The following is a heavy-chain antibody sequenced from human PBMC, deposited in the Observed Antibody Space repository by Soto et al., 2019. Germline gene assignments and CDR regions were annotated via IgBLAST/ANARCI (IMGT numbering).Heavy chain of an antibody. D-gene: IGHD6-13*01. CDR1: GYSISSGYY. V-gene: IGHV4-38-2*01. CDR2: IYHSGST. J-gene: IGHJ4*02. Sequence: SETLSLTCAVSGYSISSGYYWGWIRQPPGKGLEWIGSIYHSGSTYYNPSLKSRVTMSVDTSKNQFSLKLSSVTAADTAVYYCARSIAAAGWGFDYWGQGTLVTVSS. CDR3: ARSIAAAGWGFDY.